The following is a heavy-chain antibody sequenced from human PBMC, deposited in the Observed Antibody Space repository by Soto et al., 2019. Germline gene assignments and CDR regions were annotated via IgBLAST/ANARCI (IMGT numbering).Heavy chain of an antibody. D-gene: IGHD2-2*01. CDR3: AKGYCSSTSCSFDY. V-gene: IGHV3-23*01. Sequence: GGSLTLSXAASGFTFTNFAMNWVRQAPGKGLEWVSVISGNGDTTYNADSVKGRFTISRDNSMNTAFLQMNSLRAEDTALHYCAKGYCSSTSCSFDYWGQGTLVTVSS. CDR1: GFTFTNFA. J-gene: IGHJ4*02. CDR2: ISGNGDTT.